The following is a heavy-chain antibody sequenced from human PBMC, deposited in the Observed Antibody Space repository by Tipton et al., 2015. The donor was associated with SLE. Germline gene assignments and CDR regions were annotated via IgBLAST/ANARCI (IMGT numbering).Heavy chain of an antibody. CDR2: LSYSGNA. J-gene: IGHJ4*02. D-gene: IGHD3-22*01. CDR1: GGSISSSSYF. Sequence: TLSLTCTVSGGSISSSSYFWAWIRQPPGKGLEWIGSLSYSGNAYYRPSLKSRVTISLGTSKNDFSLKLSSVTAADTAVYYCARGSYSSPIFDTWGQGTLVTVSS. V-gene: IGHV4-39*07. CDR3: ARGSYSSPIFDT.